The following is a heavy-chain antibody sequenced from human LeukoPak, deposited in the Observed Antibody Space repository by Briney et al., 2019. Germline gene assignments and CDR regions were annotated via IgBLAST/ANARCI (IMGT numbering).Heavy chain of an antibody. Sequence: ASVKVSCKASGYTXTGYFMHWVRQAPGQGLEWMGIINPSGGSTSYPQKFQGRVTMTRDTSTSTVYMELTSLRSEDTAVYYCAREFGDNRKPFDVWGQGTMVTVSS. CDR3: AREFGDNRKPFDV. CDR2: INPSGGST. CDR1: GYTXTGYF. D-gene: IGHD3-16*01. J-gene: IGHJ3*01. V-gene: IGHV1-46*01.